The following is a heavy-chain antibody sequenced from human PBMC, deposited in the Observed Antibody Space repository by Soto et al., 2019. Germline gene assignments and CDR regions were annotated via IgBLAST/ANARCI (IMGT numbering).Heavy chain of an antibody. CDR3: ALRSMAVVPEY. Sequence: TSETLSLTCTVSGGSISSYYGVWIRQPPGKGLESIGYLYYGRSANYNPSLKSRVTLSVDTSTNQCSLTLSSMTAADTAVYYCALRSMAVVPEYWGQGTLVTVSS. CDR2: LYYGRSA. V-gene: IGHV4-59*01. J-gene: IGHJ4*02. D-gene: IGHD3-22*01. CDR1: GGSISSYY.